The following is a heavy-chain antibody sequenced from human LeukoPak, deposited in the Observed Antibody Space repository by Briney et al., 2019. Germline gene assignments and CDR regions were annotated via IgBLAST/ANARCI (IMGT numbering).Heavy chain of an antibody. CDR2: IYTSGST. J-gene: IGHJ4*02. D-gene: IGHD6-19*01. CDR3: ARDQLAVAGRGYFDY. CDR1: GNSISSGDNY. V-gene: IGHV4-61*02. Sequence: PSETLSLTCTVSGNSISSGDNYWSWIRQPAGKGLGWIGRIYTSGSTNYNPSLKSRVTISVDTSKNQFSLKLSSVTAADTAVYYCARDQLAVAGRGYFDYWGQGTLVTVSS.